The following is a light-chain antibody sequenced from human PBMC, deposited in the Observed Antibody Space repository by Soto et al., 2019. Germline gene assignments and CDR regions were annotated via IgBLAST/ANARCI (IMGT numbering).Light chain of an antibody. V-gene: IGLV2-14*01. CDR1: SSDVDTYKY. Sequence: QSALTQPASVSGSPGQSIPISCTGTSSDVDTYKYVSWYQQHPGKAPKLMIYEVSYRPSGVSDRFSGSKSGNTASLTISGLQAEDEADYYCCSYAGSTTRVQFGGGTKLTVL. J-gene: IGLJ2*01. CDR3: CSYAGSTTRVQ. CDR2: EVS.